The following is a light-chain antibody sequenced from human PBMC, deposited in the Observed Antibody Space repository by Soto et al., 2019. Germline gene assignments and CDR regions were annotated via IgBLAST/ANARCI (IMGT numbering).Light chain of an antibody. CDR1: LIISGY. J-gene: IGKJ5*01. CDR2: DAS. V-gene: IGKV3D-15*01. CDR3: QQYNKWPPIT. Sequence: EIVMTQSPATRSVSPRERATLSFLASLIISGYLAWYQQKPGQAPKLLIYDASKRAPGIPARFSGSGSGAHFTLTINSLQSEDFATYYCQQYNKWPPITFGQGTRLEIK.